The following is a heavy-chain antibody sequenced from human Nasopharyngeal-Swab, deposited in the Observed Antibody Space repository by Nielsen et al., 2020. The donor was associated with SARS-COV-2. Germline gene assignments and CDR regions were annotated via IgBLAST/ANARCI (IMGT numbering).Heavy chain of an antibody. J-gene: IGHJ6*03. CDR2: IGAYNGNT. CDR3: ASSSSGYSSSWYYYYYMDV. D-gene: IGHD6-13*01. V-gene: IGHV1-18*04. CDR1: GYTFTSYG. Sequence: ASVKVSCKASGYTFTSYGISWVRQAPGQGLEWMGWIGAYNGNTNYAQKLQGRVTMTTDTSTSTAYMELRSLRSDDTAVYYCASSSSGYSSSWYYYYYMDVWGKGTTVTVSS.